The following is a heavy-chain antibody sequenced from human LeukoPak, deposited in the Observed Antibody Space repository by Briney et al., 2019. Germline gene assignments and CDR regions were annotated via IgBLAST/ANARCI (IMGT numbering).Heavy chain of an antibody. CDR2: INWNGGST. Sequence: GGSLRLSCAASGFTFGDYGMSWVRQAPGKGLEWVSGINWNGGSTGYADSVKGRFTISRDNAKNSLYLQMNSLRAEDTAVYYCANICISYYVYAYWGRGTLVTASS. V-gene: IGHV3-20*04. CDR3: ANICISYYVYAY. D-gene: IGHD3-10*01. J-gene: IGHJ4*01. CDR1: GFTFGDYG.